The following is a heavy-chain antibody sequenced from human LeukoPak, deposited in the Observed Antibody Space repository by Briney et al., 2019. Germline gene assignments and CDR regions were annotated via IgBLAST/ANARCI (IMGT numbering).Heavy chain of an antibody. CDR2: IKQDGSEK. D-gene: IGHD1-1*01. J-gene: IGHJ4*02. CDR3: ARDRARTGTTLLDY. V-gene: IGHV3-7*03. Sequence: GGSLRLSCAASGFTFGTYWMSWVRQAPGKGLEWVANIKQDGSEKDYVDSVKGRFTISRDNAKNSLYLQMNSPRVEDTAVYYCARDRARTGTTLLDYWGQRTLVIVSS. CDR1: GFTFGTYW.